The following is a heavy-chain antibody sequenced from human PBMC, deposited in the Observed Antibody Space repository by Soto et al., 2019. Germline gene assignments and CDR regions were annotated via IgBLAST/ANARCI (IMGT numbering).Heavy chain of an antibody. CDR3: ARNTDEDSSGYYYFDY. D-gene: IGHD3-22*01. CDR2: ISSSSSYI. V-gene: IGHV3-21*01. Sequence: GGSLRLSCAASGFTLSSYSMNWVRQAPGKGLEWVSSISSSSSYIYYADSVKGRFTISRDNAKNSLYLQMNSLRAEDTAVYYCARNTDEDSSGYYYFDYWGQGTLVTVSS. CDR1: GFTLSSYS. J-gene: IGHJ4*02.